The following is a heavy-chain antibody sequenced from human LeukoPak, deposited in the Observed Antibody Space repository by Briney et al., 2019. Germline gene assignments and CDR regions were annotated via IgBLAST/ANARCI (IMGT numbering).Heavy chain of an antibody. Sequence: GGSLRLSCAASGFTFSSYSMNWVRQAPGKGLEWVSSITSSSSYIYYADSVKGRFTISRDNAKSSLYLQMNSLGDEDTAVYYCARDPYSGNYGDYYYYYMDVWGKGTTVTISS. J-gene: IGHJ6*03. V-gene: IGHV3-21*01. CDR2: ITSSSSYI. CDR3: ARDPYSGNYGDYYYYYMDV. CDR1: GFTFSSYS. D-gene: IGHD1-26*01.